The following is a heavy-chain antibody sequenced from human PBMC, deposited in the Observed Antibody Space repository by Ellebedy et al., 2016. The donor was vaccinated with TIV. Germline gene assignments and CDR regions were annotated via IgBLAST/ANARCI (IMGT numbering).Heavy chain of an antibody. V-gene: IGHV1-18*01. Sequence: AASVKVSCKTSGYTFTTYAITWVRQAPGQGLEWMGRISPYDDNTNYAQEFQGRVTMTTDTSTSTAYMELRSLRSDDTAVYYCARDQGDDYVWGSYLDYWGQGTLVTVSS. J-gene: IGHJ4*02. CDR3: ARDQGDDYVWGSYLDY. D-gene: IGHD3-16*02. CDR2: ISPYDDNT. CDR1: GYTFTTYA.